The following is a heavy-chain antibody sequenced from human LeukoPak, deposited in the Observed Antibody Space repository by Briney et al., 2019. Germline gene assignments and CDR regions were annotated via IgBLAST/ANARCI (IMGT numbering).Heavy chain of an antibody. D-gene: IGHD5-24*01. Sequence: GGSLRLSCAGYGFTFSNAWMSWVRQAPGMGLEWIGRIKSETHGGTTDYAAPVKGRFTISRDDSKSTLYLHMNSLKTEDTAVYYCTADRSSYNIFYWGQGTLVRVSS. CDR3: TADRSSYNIFY. V-gene: IGHV3-15*01. CDR1: GFTFSNAW. J-gene: IGHJ4*02. CDR2: IKSETHGGTT.